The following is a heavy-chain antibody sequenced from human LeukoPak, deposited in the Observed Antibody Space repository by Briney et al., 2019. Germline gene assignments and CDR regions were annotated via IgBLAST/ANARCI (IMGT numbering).Heavy chain of an antibody. J-gene: IGHJ4*02. CDR2: ISAYNGNT. Sequence: ASVKVSCKASGYTFTSYYMHWVRQAPGQGLEWMGWISAYNGNTNYAQKLQGRVTMTTDTSTSTAYMELRSLRSDDTAVYYCARKEGDYDSSGYYPDYYFDYWGQGTLVTDSS. D-gene: IGHD3-22*01. V-gene: IGHV1-18*04. CDR1: GYTFTSYY. CDR3: ARKEGDYDSSGYYPDYYFDY.